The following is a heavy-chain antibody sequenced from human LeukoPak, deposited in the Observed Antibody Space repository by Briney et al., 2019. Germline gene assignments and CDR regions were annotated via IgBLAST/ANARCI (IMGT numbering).Heavy chain of an antibody. V-gene: IGHV1-69*01. CDR2: IIPIFGTA. CDR3: ARDFNWFDP. J-gene: IGHJ5*02. CDR1: GGTFSSYA. Sequence: ASVKVSCRASGGTFSSYAISWVRQAPGQGLEWMGGIIPIFGTANYAQKFQGRVAITADESTSTAYMELSSLRSEDTAAYYCARDFNWFDPWGQGTLVTVSS.